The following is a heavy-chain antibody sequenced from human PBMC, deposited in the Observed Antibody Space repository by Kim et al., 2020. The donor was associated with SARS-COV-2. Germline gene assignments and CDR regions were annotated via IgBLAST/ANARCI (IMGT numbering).Heavy chain of an antibody. J-gene: IGHJ4*02. CDR2: MNPNSGNT. V-gene: IGHV1-8*01. D-gene: IGHD3-16*02. CDR1: GYTFTSYD. CDR3: ARFTPYDYVWGSYRYRVFDY. Sequence: ASVKVSCKASGYTFTSYDINWVRQATGQGLEWMGWMNPNSGNTGYAQKFQGRVTMTRNTSISTAYMELSSLRSEDTAVYYCARFTPYDYVWGSYRYRVFDYWGQGTLVTVSS.